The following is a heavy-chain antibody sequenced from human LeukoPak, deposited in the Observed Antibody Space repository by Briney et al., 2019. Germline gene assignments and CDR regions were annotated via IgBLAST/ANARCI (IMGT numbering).Heavy chain of an antibody. D-gene: IGHD3-22*01. Sequence: PGGSLRLSCAASGFTFDGYAMYWVRQAPGKGLEWVSGITWNSGSIGYADSVKGRFTISRDNAKNSLYLQMNSLRAEDTAVYYCARSYGGYYDSSGYPPGWGQGTMVTVSS. J-gene: IGHJ3*01. CDR1: GFTFDGYA. CDR3: ARSYGGYYDSSGYPPG. CDR2: ITWNSGSI. V-gene: IGHV3-9*01.